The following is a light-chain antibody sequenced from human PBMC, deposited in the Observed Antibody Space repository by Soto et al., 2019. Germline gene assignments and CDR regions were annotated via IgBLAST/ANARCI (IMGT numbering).Light chain of an antibody. Sequence: QSVLTQPASVSGSPGQSITISCTGTSSDVGGYTFVSWYQQHPGKAPKLLIYEVGNRPSGVSNRFSGSKSGNTASLTISGLQAEDEADYYCSSYISSSTVIFGGGTQLTVL. CDR2: EVG. V-gene: IGLV2-14*01. CDR3: SSYISSSTVI. CDR1: SSDVGGYTF. J-gene: IGLJ2*01.